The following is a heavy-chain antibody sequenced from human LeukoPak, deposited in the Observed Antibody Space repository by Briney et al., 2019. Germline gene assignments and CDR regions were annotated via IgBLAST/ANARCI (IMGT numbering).Heavy chain of an antibody. V-gene: IGHV4-61*01. Sequence: KPSETLSLTCTVSGGSVSSGSYYWSWIRQPPGKGLEWIGYIYYSGSTNYNPSLKSRVTISVDTSKNQFSLKLSSVTAADTAVYYCARGGQVAVTAPWYFDLWGRGTLVTVSS. CDR1: GGSVSSGSYY. J-gene: IGHJ2*01. D-gene: IGHD6-19*01. CDR3: ARGGQVAVTAPWYFDL. CDR2: IYYSGST.